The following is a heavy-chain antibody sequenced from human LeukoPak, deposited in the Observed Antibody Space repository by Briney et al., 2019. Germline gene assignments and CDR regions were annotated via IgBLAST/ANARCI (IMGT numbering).Heavy chain of an antibody. CDR1: GFTFSAYA. V-gene: IGHV3-23*01. CDR3: AKGYSFGLAYFDY. Sequence: GGSLRLSCEASGFTFSAYAMTWLRQAPGRGLEWVSHISGSGGSTSYADSVKGRFTISRDNSKHTVYLQMNSLRAEDTAVYYCAKGYSFGLAYFDYWGQGTLVTVSS. J-gene: IGHJ4*02. D-gene: IGHD5-18*01. CDR2: ISGSGGST.